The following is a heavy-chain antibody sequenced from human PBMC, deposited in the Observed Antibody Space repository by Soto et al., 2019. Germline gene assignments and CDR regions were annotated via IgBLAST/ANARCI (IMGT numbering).Heavy chain of an antibody. D-gene: IGHD6-13*01. CDR2: INAGSGNT. J-gene: IGHJ5*02. V-gene: IGHV1-3*01. Sequence: QVQLVQSGAEVKKPGASVKVSCTASGYTFTHYAIHWVRHAPGQRLEWMGFINAGSGNTKYSQTFQGSLTYTKDTSASTAYMDLSSRRSEETARCYCARSLAADDAWSQGTLVTVAS. CDR1: GYTFTHYA. CDR3: ARSLAADDA.